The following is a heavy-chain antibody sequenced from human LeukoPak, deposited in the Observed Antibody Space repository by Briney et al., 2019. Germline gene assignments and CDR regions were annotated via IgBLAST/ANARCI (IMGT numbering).Heavy chain of an antibody. CDR1: GFTFSSYW. CDR3: TREGLDP. J-gene: IGHJ5*02. CDR2: INSDGSDT. Sequence: GGSLRLSCAASGFTFSSYWVHWVRPAPGKGLVWVSRINSDGSDTIYGDSVKGRFTISRDNAKNTMYLQMNSLRGEDTAVYYCTREGLDPWGQGTLVTVSS. V-gene: IGHV3-74*01. D-gene: IGHD2-21*01.